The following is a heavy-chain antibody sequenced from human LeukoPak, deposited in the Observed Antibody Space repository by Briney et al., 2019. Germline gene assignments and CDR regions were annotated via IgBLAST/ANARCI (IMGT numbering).Heavy chain of an antibody. J-gene: IGHJ3*02. CDR3: ARVRQWLVRDDAFDI. CDR1: GYTFTSYD. D-gene: IGHD6-19*01. CDR2: MNPNSGNT. Sequence: ASVKVSCKASGYTFTSYDINWVRQATGQGLEWMGWMNPNSGNTGYAQKFQGWVTMTRDTSISTAYMELSRLRSDDTAVYYCARVRQWLVRDDAFDIWGQGTMVTVSS. V-gene: IGHV1-8*01.